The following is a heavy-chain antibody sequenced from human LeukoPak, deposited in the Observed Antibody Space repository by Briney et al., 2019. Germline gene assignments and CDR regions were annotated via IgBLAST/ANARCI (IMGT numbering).Heavy chain of an antibody. CDR1: GFTFRNYG. Sequence: GGSLRLSCAASGFTFRNYGMEWVRQAPGKGLEWVAVIWYDGSNKYYADSVKGRFTISRDNSRNTLYLQMNSLRAEDTSVYYCATVRGGSGTYYNDYWGQGTLVTVSS. CDR2: IWYDGSNK. V-gene: IGHV3-33*01. CDR3: ATVRGGSGTYYNDY. J-gene: IGHJ4*02. D-gene: IGHD3-10*01.